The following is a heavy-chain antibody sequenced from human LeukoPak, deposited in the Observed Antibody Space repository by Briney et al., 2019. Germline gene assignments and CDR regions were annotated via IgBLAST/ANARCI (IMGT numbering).Heavy chain of an antibody. CDR2: ISGSGGST. CDR1: GFTFNNYA. Sequence: GGSLRLSCAASGFTFNNYAMSWVRQAPGKGLEWVSAISGSGGSTYYADSVKGRFTISRDISKNTLYLQMNSLRAEDTAVYYCAKGVDIWFGEYHWFDPWGQGTLVTVSS. V-gene: IGHV3-23*01. J-gene: IGHJ5*02. CDR3: AKGVDIWFGEYHWFDP. D-gene: IGHD3-10*01.